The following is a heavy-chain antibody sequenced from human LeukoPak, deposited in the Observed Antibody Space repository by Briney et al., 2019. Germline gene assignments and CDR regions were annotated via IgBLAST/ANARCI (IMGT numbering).Heavy chain of an antibody. Sequence: SSETLSLTCTVSGGSISSYYWSWIRQPPGKGLEWIGYIYYSGSTNYNPSLKSRVTISVDTSKNQFSLKLSSVTAADTAVYYCARDQVATFKYYYYYYMDVWGKGTTVTISS. CDR1: GGSISSYY. J-gene: IGHJ6*03. D-gene: IGHD5-12*01. V-gene: IGHV4-59*12. CDR3: ARDQVATFKYYYYYYMDV. CDR2: IYYSGST.